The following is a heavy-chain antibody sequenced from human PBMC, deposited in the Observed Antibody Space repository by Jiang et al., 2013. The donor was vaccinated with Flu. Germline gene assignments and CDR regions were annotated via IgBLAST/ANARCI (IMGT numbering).Heavy chain of an antibody. J-gene: IGHJ6*03. Sequence: VQLLESGGGLVQPGGSLRLSCAASGFTFSTYAMSWVRQAPGKGLEWVSALSGSGGTTYYADPVKGRFAISRDNSKSTLFLQMNSLRAEDTAVYYCAKNDDFWSGYSPSYYYYMDVWGKGTTVTVSS. CDR1: GFTFSTYA. CDR3: AKNDDFWSGYSPSYYYYMDV. D-gene: IGHD3-3*01. V-gene: IGHV3-23*01. CDR2: LSGSGGTT.